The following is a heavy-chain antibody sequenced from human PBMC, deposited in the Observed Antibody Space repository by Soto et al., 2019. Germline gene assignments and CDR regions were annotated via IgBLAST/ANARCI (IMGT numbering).Heavy chain of an antibody. J-gene: IGHJ6*02. D-gene: IGHD6-6*01. V-gene: IGHV4-61*01. CDR1: GGSVSSGSHY. Sequence: PSETLSLTCTVSGGSVSSGSHYWSWIRQPPGKGLEWIGYIYYSGSTNYNPSLKSRVTISVDTSKNQFSLKLSSVTAADTAVYYCARDRDSSSHYYYGMDVWGQGTTVTVSS. CDR3: ARDRDSSSHYYYGMDV. CDR2: IYYSGST.